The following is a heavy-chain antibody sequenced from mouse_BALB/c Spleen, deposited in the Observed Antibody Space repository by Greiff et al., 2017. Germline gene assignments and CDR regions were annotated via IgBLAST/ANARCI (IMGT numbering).Heavy chain of an antibody. CDR3: ARHGNYFDY. J-gene: IGHJ2*01. CDR2: ISSGGSYT. CDR1: GFTFSSYA. Sequence: EVNVVESGGDLVKPGGSLKLSCAASGFTFSSYAMSWVRQTPEKRLEWVATISSGGSYTYYPDSVKGRFTISRDNAKNNLYLQMSSLRSEDTAMYYCARHGNYFDYWGQGTTLTVSS. D-gene: IGHD1-1*02. V-gene: IGHV5-9-3*01.